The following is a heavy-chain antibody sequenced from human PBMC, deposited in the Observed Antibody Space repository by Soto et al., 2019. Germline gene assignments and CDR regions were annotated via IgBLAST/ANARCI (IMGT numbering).Heavy chain of an antibody. J-gene: IGHJ6*02. CDR1: GDSLRGQS. D-gene: IGHD6-19*01. CDR2: LDQSGGT. CDR3: AREDSYGWSGESLNV. Sequence: QVQLQQWGAGLLKASETLSLTCAVVGDSLRGQSWNWIRQSPGKGLEWIGELDQSGGTNYNPSLNSPAIITNDTTKNQFSMTLTSVTAADTAVYYCAREDSYGWSGESLNVWGQGTTVTDSS. V-gene: IGHV4-34*01.